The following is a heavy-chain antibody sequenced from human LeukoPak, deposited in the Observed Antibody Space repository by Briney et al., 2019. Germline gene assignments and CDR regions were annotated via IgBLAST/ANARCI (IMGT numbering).Heavy chain of an antibody. J-gene: IGHJ4*02. V-gene: IGHV4-30-2*01. D-gene: IGHD6-19*01. CDR2: IYHSGST. Sequence: SETLSLTCAVSGGSISSGGYSWSWIRQPPGKGLEWIGYIYHSGSTYYNPSLKSRVTISVDTSKNQFSLKLSSVTAADTAVYYCARGYSSGSLFDYWGQGTLVTVSS. CDR1: GGSISSGGYS. CDR3: ARGYSSGSLFDY.